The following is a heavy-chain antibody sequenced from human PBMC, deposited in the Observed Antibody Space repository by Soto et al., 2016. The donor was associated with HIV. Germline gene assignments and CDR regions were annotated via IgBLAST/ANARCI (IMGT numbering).Heavy chain of an antibody. CDR3: AKDLHDYSANDY. Sequence: EVQLLESGGGLVQPGGSLTVSCAASGFSFRSCAMNWFRRAPGKGLEWVSGIAHSGNSAHYADSVKGRFTISRDNSRNTLSLQMNTLRAEDTAIYFCAKDLHDYSANDYWGQGTLVTVSS. CDR2: IAHSGNSA. V-gene: IGHV3-23*01. CDR1: GFSFRSCA. D-gene: IGHD3-16*01. J-gene: IGHJ4*02.